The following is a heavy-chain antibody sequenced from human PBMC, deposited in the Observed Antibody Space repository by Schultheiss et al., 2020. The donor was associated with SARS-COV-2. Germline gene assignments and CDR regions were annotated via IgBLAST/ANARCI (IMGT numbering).Heavy chain of an antibody. Sequence: GGSLRLSCAGSGFTFSDYYMSWIRQAPGKGLEWVSYISSSSNLIYYADSVKGRFTISRDNAKNSLYLQMNSLRIEDTAVYFCARSWGELPNAFDIWGQGTMVTVSS. D-gene: IGHD3-16*01. CDR3: ARSWGELPNAFDI. V-gene: IGHV3-11*01. CDR1: GFTFSDYY. J-gene: IGHJ3*02. CDR2: ISSSSNLI.